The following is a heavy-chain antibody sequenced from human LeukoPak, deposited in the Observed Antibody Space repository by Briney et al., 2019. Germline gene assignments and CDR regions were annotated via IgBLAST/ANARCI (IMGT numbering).Heavy chain of an antibody. J-gene: IGHJ6*02. V-gene: IGHV1-69*13. CDR1: GGTFSSYA. CDR2: IIPIFGTA. Sequence: GASVKVSCKASGGTFSSYAISWVRQAPGQGLEWMGGIIPIFGTANYAQKFQGRVTITADESTSTAYMELSSLRSEDTAVYYCATPNGYSYSYYYYGMDVWGQGTTVTVSS. D-gene: IGHD5-18*01. CDR3: ATPNGYSYSYYYYGMDV.